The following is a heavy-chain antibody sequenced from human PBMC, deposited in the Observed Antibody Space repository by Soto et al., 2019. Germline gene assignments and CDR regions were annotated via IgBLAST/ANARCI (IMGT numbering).Heavy chain of an antibody. V-gene: IGHV4-39*01. CDR2: IYYRGNT. J-gene: IGHJ6*03. CDR3: ARRAAYYDFWSGYRTHYYYYMDV. D-gene: IGHD3-3*01. CDR1: GGSINSDKYY. Sequence: SETLSLTCTVSGGSINSDKYYWGWIRQPPGKGLEWIGSIYYRGNTNYNPSLQTRVTISLDTSKNQFSLKLSSVTAADTAVYYCARRAAYYDFWSGYRTHYYYYMDVRAKRTTVTVSS.